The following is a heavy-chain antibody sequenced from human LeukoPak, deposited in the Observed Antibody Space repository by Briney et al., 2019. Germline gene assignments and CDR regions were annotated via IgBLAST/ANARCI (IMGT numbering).Heavy chain of an antibody. D-gene: IGHD3-10*01. Sequence: GGSLRLSCAASGFAVSSSYMSWVRQAPGKGLEWVSLIYSGGSTHYADSVKGRFSTSRDSSKNTLYLQMNTLRDEDTAVDYCARVAVRGPFDYWGQGTLVTVSS. CDR3: ARVAVRGPFDY. V-gene: IGHV3-53*05. CDR1: GFAVSSSY. CDR2: IYSGGST. J-gene: IGHJ4*02.